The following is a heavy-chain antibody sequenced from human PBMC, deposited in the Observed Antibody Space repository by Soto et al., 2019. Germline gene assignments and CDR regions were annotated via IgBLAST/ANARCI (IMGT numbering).Heavy chain of an antibody. CDR2: ILYDGSNK. Sequence: PGGSLRLPCVASGFTLSSYAMHWVRQAPGKGLEWVAVILYDGSNKYYADSVKGRFTISRDNSKNTLYLQMNSLRAEDTAVYYCARDTTPSLWGQGTLVTVSS. CDR3: ARDTTPSL. V-gene: IGHV3-30-3*01. D-gene: IGHD1-1*01. CDR1: GFTLSSYA. J-gene: IGHJ4*02.